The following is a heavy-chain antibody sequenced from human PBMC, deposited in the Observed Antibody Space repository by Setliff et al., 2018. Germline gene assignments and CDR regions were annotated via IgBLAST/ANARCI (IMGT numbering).Heavy chain of an antibody. D-gene: IGHD6-6*01. V-gene: IGHV1-2*06. Sequence: ASVKVSCKASGYTFTGYYMHWVRQAPGQGLEWMGRINPNSGGTNYAQKFQGRVTMTRDTSISTAYMELSRLRSDDTAVYYCARGEYTSLPPGVYYHMDVWGKGTTVTVSS. CDR2: INPNSGGT. CDR1: GYTFTGYY. CDR3: ARGEYTSLPPGVYYHMDV. J-gene: IGHJ6*03.